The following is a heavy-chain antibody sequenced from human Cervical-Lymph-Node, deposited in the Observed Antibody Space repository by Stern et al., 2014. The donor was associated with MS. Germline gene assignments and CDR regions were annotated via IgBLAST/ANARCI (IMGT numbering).Heavy chain of an antibody. CDR1: GYTFISYY. V-gene: IGHV1-46*01. D-gene: IGHD6-19*01. Sequence: QVQLVHSGAEVKKPGASVKVSCKASGYTFISYYMHWVRQGPGQGLEWMGIINPSGGSTSYAQKFQGRVTMTRDTSTSTVYMELRSLRSDDTAVYYCAREVAGHRLGMMDVWGQGTTVTVSS. CDR3: AREVAGHRLGMMDV. J-gene: IGHJ6*02. CDR2: INPSGGST.